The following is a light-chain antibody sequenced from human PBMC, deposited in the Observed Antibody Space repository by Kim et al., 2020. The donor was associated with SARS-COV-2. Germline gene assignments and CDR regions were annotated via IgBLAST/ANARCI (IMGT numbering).Light chain of an antibody. V-gene: IGKV3-20*01. J-gene: IGKJ4*02. CDR2: DAS. Sequence: LSPGESATRFGRASHSVSSGQLAWYQHKPGQAPRLLIHDASIRATGIPDRFTGSGSGTHFTLVISRLEPEDFAFYLCQQYDDSPSFGGGTRVDIK. CDR1: HSVSSGQ. CDR3: QQYDDSPS.